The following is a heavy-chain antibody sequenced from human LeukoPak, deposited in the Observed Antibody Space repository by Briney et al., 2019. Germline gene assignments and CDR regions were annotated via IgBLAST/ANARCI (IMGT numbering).Heavy chain of an antibody. Sequence: QPGGSLKLSWVASGFTFTDSTVHGVRQPSGKGREWPGLIRSKANSYATGYSASVKGRFTVSRDDSKKTAYLQMNSLRPEDTAVYYCSLRIATRHAGFDPWGQGTLVTVSS. V-gene: IGHV3-73*01. CDR2: IRSKANSYAT. J-gene: IGHJ5*02. CDR1: GFTFTDST. D-gene: IGHD6-6*01. CDR3: SLRIATRHAGFDP.